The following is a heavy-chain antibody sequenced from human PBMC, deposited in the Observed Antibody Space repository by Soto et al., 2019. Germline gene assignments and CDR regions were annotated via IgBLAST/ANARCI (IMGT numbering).Heavy chain of an antibody. CDR3: ANGRYYYDSSAYFAY. V-gene: IGHV3-7*03. CDR2: IKGDRSEK. J-gene: IGHJ4*02. CDR1: GFTFSTDS. Sequence: GXSLKLSCAASGFTFSTDSISWVHQAPGKGLEWMANIKGDRSEKYYVDSVKGRFTISRDNAKNTLYLQMNSLRAEDTAVYYCANGRYYYDSSAYFAYWGQGTLVTVSS. D-gene: IGHD3-22*01.